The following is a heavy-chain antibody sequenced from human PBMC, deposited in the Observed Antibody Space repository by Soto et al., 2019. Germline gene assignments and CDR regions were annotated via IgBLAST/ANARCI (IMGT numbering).Heavy chain of an antibody. CDR2: ISDSGVST. CDR1: GFTFSNSA. D-gene: IGHD6-13*01. Sequence: PGGSLRLSCAASGFTFSNSAMSWVRQAPGKGLDWVSSISDSGVSTYYADSVKGRFTISRDNSKSTLYLQMNSLRAEDTAVYYCARDLAAAGTPFLYYYMDVWGKGTTVT. CDR3: ARDLAAAGTPFLYYYMDV. J-gene: IGHJ6*03. V-gene: IGHV3-23*01.